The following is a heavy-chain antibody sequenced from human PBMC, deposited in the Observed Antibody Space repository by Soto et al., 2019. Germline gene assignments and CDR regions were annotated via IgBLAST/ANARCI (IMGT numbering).Heavy chain of an antibody. J-gene: IGHJ5*02. CDR1: GGSVSSGSYY. CDR2: IYYSGST. Sequence: PSETLSLTCTVSGGSVSSGSYYWSWIRQPPGKGLEWIGYIYYSGSTNYNPSLKSRVTISVDTSKNQFSLKLSSVTAADTAVYYCARVGSFPYYDFWSGYPNWFDPWGQGTLVTVSS. D-gene: IGHD3-3*01. V-gene: IGHV4-61*01. CDR3: ARVGSFPYYDFWSGYPNWFDP.